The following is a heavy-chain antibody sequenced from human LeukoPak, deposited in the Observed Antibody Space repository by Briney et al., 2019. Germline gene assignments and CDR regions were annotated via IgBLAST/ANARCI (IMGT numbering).Heavy chain of an antibody. J-gene: IGHJ3*02. Sequence: ASVKVSCKVSGYTLTELSMHWVRQSPGKGLEWMGGFDPEDGETIYAQKFQGRVTMTEDTSTDTAYMELSSLRSEDTAVYYCAALIAAAGMHEDAFDIWGQGTMVTVSS. CDR2: FDPEDGET. D-gene: IGHD6-13*01. CDR1: GYTLTELS. CDR3: AALIAAAGMHEDAFDI. V-gene: IGHV1-24*01.